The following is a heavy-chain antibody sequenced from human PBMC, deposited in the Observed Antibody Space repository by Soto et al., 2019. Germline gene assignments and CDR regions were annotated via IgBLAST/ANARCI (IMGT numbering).Heavy chain of an antibody. CDR3: AKGYTTSPRYNWFDP. CDR1: GFTFSSYA. CDR2: ISGNGDNT. V-gene: IGHV3-23*01. J-gene: IGHJ5*02. D-gene: IGHD2-2*02. Sequence: EVELLESGGGLVQPGGSLRLSCAASGFTFSSYAMTWVRQAPGKGLEWVSGISGNGDNTYYADSVKGWFTISRDNSKNTLYLQMYSLRAEDTAVYYCAKGYTTSPRYNWFDPWGQGTLVTVSS.